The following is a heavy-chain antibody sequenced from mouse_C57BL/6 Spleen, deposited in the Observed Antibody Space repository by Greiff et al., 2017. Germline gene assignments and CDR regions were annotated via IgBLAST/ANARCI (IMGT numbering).Heavy chain of an antibody. D-gene: IGHD2-1*01. Sequence: DVKLVESGGGLVKPGGSLKLSCAASGFTFSDYGMHWVRQAPEKGLEWVAYISSGSSTIYYADTVKGRFTISRDNAKNTLFLQMTSLRSEDTAMYYCSSFYYDYYAMDYWGQGTSVTVSS. J-gene: IGHJ4*01. CDR3: SSFYYDYYAMDY. CDR2: ISSGSSTI. CDR1: GFTFSDYG. V-gene: IGHV5-17*01.